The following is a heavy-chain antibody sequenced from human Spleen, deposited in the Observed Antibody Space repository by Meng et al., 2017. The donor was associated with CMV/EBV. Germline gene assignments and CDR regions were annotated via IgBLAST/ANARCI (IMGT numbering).Heavy chain of an antibody. V-gene: IGHV3-30*02. J-gene: IGHJ4*02. Sequence: GGSLRLSCAASGFTFSSFGMHWVRQAPGKGLEWVAFVRFDGSHEYYTASVKGRFTIFRDNFKNSVYLQMNSVRPEDTAIYYCAKDPGVTAAGPNAVDFWGQGTLVTVSS. CDR2: VRFDGSHE. D-gene: IGHD6-13*01. CDR3: AKDPGVTAAGPNAVDF. CDR1: GFTFSSFG.